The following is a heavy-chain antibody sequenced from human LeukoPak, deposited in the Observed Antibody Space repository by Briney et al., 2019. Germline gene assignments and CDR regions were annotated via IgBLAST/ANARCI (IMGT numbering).Heavy chain of an antibody. D-gene: IGHD3-22*01. CDR1: GGSFSGYY. J-gene: IGHJ4*02. Sequence: SETLSLTCAVYGGSFSGYYWSWIRHPPGRGLGWNGEINHSGSTNYNPSLKSRVTISVDTSKSQFSLKLNSMTAADTAVYYCARGAQTYYDKAHVDYWGQGTLVTVSS. V-gene: IGHV4-34*01. CDR3: ARGAQTYYDKAHVDY. CDR2: INHSGST.